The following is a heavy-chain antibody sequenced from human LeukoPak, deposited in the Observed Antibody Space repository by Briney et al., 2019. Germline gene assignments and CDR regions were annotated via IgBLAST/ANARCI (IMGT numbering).Heavy chain of an antibody. CDR2: ISSSSSYI. Sequence: PGGSLRLSCAASGFTFSSYSMNWVRQAPGKGLEWVSSISSSSSYIYYADSVKGRFTISRDNAKNSLYLQMNSLRAEDTAVYYCARDPIVVVPAAMGDAFDIWGQGTMVAVSS. CDR1: GFTFSSYS. J-gene: IGHJ3*02. V-gene: IGHV3-21*01. D-gene: IGHD2-2*01. CDR3: ARDPIVVVPAAMGDAFDI.